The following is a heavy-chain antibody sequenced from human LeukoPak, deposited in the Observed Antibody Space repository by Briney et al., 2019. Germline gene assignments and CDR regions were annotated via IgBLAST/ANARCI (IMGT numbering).Heavy chain of an antibody. CDR1: GLSLSNYP. J-gene: IGHJ4*02. CDR2: ITYDGAFDGCKT. Sequence: GGSLRLSCEASGLSLSNYPMHWVRQAPGKGLEWITLITYDGAFDGCKTYYADSVKGQFTVSRDKSKNTLFLQMNSLRPEDTAAYRCASSADSCYSGWCSDHWGQGALVTVPS. CDR3: ASSADSCYSGWCSDH. D-gene: IGHD2-15*01. V-gene: IGHV3-30*01.